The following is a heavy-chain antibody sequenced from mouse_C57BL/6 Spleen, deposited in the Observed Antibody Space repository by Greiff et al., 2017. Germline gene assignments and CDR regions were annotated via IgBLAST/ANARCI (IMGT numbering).Heavy chain of an antibody. D-gene: IGHD1-1*01. V-gene: IGHV5-17*01. CDR1: GFTFSDYG. Sequence: EVQVVESGGGLVKPGGSLKLSCAASGFTFSDYGMHWVRQAPEKGLEWVAYISSGSSTIYYADTVKGRFTISRDNAKNTLFLQMTSLRSEDTAMYYCASTTVDAMDYWGQGTSVTVSS. CDR2: ISSGSSTI. CDR3: ASTTVDAMDY. J-gene: IGHJ4*01.